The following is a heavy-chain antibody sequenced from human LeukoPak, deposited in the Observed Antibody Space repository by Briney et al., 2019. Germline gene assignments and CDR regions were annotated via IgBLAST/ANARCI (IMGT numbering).Heavy chain of an antibody. CDR2: ISGSGTIV. Sequence: GGSLRLSCVASGFTFKNYIMTWVRQAPGQGLSWVSSISGSGTIVYYADSVKGRFAVSRDNDQNSLFLQMNSLRDEDTATYYCATCSYDGSGYYYMWGQGAVVTVSS. J-gene: IGHJ4*02. V-gene: IGHV3-48*02. D-gene: IGHD3-22*01. CDR1: GFTFKNYI. CDR3: ATCSYDGSGYYYM.